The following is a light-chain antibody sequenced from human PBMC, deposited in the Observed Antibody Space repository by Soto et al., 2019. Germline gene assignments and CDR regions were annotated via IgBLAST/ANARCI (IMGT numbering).Light chain of an antibody. V-gene: IGKV3-20*01. CDR3: QQSYVTPWT. CDR1: QSVSSSY. CDR2: GAS. Sequence: EIVLTQSPGTLSLSPGERATLSCRASQSVSSSYLAWYQQKPGQAPRLLIYGASSRATGIPDRFSGSGSGTDFTLTISSLQPEDFATYYCQQSYVTPWTFGQGTKVDIK. J-gene: IGKJ1*01.